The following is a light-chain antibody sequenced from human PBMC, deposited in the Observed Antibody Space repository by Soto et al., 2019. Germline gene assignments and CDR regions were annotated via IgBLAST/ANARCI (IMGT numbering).Light chain of an antibody. V-gene: IGLV2-14*01. CDR3: SSYTSSRVYV. J-gene: IGLJ1*01. CDR1: SSYVGGYNY. CDR2: DVS. Sequence: QSALTQPASVSGSPGQSITISCTGTSSYVGGYNYVSGYQQHPGKAPKLMLYDVSNRPSGVSNRFSGSKSGNTASLTISGLQAEDEADYYCSSYTSSRVYVFGTGTKLTVL.